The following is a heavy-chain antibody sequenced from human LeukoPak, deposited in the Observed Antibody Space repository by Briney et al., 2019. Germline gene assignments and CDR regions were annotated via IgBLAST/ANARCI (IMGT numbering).Heavy chain of an antibody. CDR3: ARAPGAALD. J-gene: IGHJ4*02. CDR1: GGSFSGYY. D-gene: IGHD2-15*01. CDR2: INHSGST. Sequence: SETLSLTCAVYGGSFSGYYWSWIRQPPGKGLEWIGEINHSGSTNYNPSLKSRVTVSLDTSKNQFSLKLSSVTAADTAVYYCARAPGAALDWGQGTLVTVSS. V-gene: IGHV4-34*01.